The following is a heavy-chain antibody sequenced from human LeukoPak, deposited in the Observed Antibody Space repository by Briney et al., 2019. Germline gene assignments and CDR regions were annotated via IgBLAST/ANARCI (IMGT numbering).Heavy chain of an antibody. CDR1: GGSISSYY. Sequence: SATLSLTCTVSGGSISSYYWSWIRQPPGKGLELIGYIYYSGSTNYNPSLKSRVTISVDTSKNQFSLKLSSVTAADTAVYYCASHYGSGSYYWAFDIWGQGTMVTVSS. V-gene: IGHV4-59*01. CDR3: ASHYGSGSYYWAFDI. D-gene: IGHD3-10*01. J-gene: IGHJ3*02. CDR2: IYYSGST.